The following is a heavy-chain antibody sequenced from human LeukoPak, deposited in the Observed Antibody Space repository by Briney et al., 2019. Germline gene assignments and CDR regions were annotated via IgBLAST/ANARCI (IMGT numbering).Heavy chain of an antibody. CDR3: ARYSSGALGYYYYYGMDV. J-gene: IGHJ6*02. CDR2: IYYSGST. V-gene: IGHV4-59*08. CDR1: GGSFSSYY. D-gene: IGHD6-19*01. Sequence: SETLSLTCAVYGGSFSSYYWSWIRQPPGKGLEWIGYIYYSGSTNYNPSLKSRVTISVDTSKNQFSLKLSSVTAADTAVYYCARYSSGALGYYYYYGMDVWGQGTTVTVSS.